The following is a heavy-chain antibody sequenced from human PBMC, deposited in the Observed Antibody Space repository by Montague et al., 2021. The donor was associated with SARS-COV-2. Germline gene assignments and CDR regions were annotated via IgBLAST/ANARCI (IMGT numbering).Heavy chain of an antibody. CDR2: ISGNGGAP. CDR3: AKQLARMAPYYDY. J-gene: IGHJ4*02. Sequence: SLRLSCAASGFTVSSYALSWVRLAPGKGLDWVSVISGNGGAPHYSYSXXGLFTISRDNSKNTLYLQMDSLRAEDTAVSYCAKQLARMAPYYDYWGQGTLVTVSS. CDR1: GFTVSSYA. D-gene: IGHD3-10*01. V-gene: IGHV3-23*01.